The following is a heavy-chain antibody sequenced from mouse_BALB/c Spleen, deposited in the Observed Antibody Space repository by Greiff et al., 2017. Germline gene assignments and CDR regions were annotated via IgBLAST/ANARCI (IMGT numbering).Heavy chain of an antibody. CDR1: GFSLTSYG. CDR2: IWAGGST. CDR3: ARGEGTYYYGSSYCAY. V-gene: IGHV2-9*02. Sequence: QVQLQQSGPGLVAPSQSLSITCTVSGFSLTSYGVHWVRQPPGKGLEWLGVIWAGGSTNYNSALMSRLSISKDNSKSQVFLKMNSLQTDDTAMYYCARGEGTYYYGSSYCAYWGQGTLVTVSA. J-gene: IGHJ3*01. D-gene: IGHD1-1*01.